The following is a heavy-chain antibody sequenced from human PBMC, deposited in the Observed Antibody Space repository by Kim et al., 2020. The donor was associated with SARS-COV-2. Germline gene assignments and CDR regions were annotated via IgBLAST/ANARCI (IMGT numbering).Heavy chain of an antibody. CDR2: FDPEDGET. CDR1: GYTLTELS. CDR3: ATDAEPRAMRTRNWFDP. V-gene: IGHV1-24*01. Sequence: ASVKVSCKVSGYTLTELSMHWVRQAPGKGLEWMGGFDPEDGETIYAQKFQGRVTMTEDTSTDTAYMELSSLRSEDTAVYYCATDAEPRAMRTRNWFDPWGQGTLVTVSS. D-gene: IGHD4-17*01. J-gene: IGHJ5*02.